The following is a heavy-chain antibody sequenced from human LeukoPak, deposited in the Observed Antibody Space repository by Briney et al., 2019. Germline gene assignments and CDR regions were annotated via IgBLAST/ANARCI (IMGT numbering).Heavy chain of an antibody. J-gene: IGHJ4*02. CDR3: ATRSTGVAATFDC. V-gene: IGHV4-59*01. Sequence: SETLSHTCSVSGGLISCYHWSWIRQPPGKGLEGIGYISYSGNTTYKPSLTSRVTISVDTSKNQFSLKLSSVTAADTAVYYCATRSTGVAATFDCWGQGALVTVSS. CDR1: GGLISCYH. CDR2: ISYSGNT. D-gene: IGHD2-15*01.